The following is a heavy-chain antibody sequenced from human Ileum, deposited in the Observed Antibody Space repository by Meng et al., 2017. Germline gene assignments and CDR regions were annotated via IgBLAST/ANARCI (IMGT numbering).Heavy chain of an antibody. Sequence: GGSLRLSCVASGFTFSSYEMNWVRQAPGTGLEWISYVSTSSDTIDYADSVKGRFTISRDNAKNSLYLQMNSLRTEDTAVYYCARDKGSGWSEEESGFDYWGQGTLVTVSS. CDR1: GFTFSSYE. CDR2: VSTSSDTI. CDR3: ARDKGSGWSEEESGFDY. D-gene: IGHD6-19*01. V-gene: IGHV3-48*03. J-gene: IGHJ4*02.